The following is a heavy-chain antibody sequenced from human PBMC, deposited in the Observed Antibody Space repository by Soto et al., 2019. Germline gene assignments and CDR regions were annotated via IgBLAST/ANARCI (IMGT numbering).Heavy chain of an antibody. D-gene: IGHD6-13*01. CDR1: GFTFSSYG. CDR3: ARASVTAAAVWVYMDV. V-gene: IGHV3-33*08. CDR2: IWYDGSNK. J-gene: IGHJ6*03. Sequence: GGSLRLSCAASGFTFSSYGMHWVRQAPGKGLEWVAVIWYDGSNKYYADSVKGRFTISRDNSKNTLYLQMNSLRAEDTAVYYCARASVTAAAVWVYMDVWGKGTTVTVSS.